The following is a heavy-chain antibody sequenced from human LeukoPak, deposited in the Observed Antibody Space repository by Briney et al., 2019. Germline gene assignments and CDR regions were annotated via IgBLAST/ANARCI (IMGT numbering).Heavy chain of an antibody. CDR2: IYTSGST. J-gene: IGHJ3*02. V-gene: IGHV4-61*02. CDR1: GGSISSGSYY. D-gene: IGHD3-22*01. CDR3: ARDYYYDSSGYDAFDI. Sequence: SETLSLTCTVSGGSISSGSYYWSWIRQPAGKGLEWIGRIYTSGSTNYNPSLKSRVTISVVTSKNQFSLKPCSVTAADTAVYYCARDYYYDSSGYDAFDIWGQGTMVTVSS.